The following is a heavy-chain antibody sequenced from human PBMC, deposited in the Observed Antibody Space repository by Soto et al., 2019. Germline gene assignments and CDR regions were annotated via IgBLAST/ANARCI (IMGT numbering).Heavy chain of an antibody. CDR3: ARDWRFLEWLHSRGPYYYCYSMDG. CDR2: INHSGST. Sequence: SATLSLTCAVYGGSSIGYYWSWLRQPPGKGLESIREINHSGSTHYNPSLKRRVTICVDTSQNKFYMKLISVTDADTAVHYSARDWRFLEWLHSRGPYYYCYSMDGWGQGTTVTVSS. D-gene: IGHD3-3*01. CDR1: GGSSIGYY. V-gene: IGHV4-34*01. J-gene: IGHJ6*02.